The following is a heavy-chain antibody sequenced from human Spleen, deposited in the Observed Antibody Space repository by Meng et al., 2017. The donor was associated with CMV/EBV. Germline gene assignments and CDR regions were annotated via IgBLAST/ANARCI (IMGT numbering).Heavy chain of an antibody. J-gene: IGHJ4*02. CDR3: ARDQARGGIYLRDAFDY. Sequence: GRALRLSCAASGFNFSHYYMTWIRQAPGKGMEWVSYISGSGTTVYYGDSVKGRFTISRDNAKNTLYLQMNSLRAEDTAVYYCARDQARGGIYLRDAFDYWGQGTLVTVSS. D-gene: IGHD1-26*01. V-gene: IGHV3-11*04. CDR2: ISGSGTTV. CDR1: GFNFSHYY.